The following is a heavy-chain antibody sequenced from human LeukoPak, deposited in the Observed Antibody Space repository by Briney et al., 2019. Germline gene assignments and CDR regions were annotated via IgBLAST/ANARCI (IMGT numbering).Heavy chain of an antibody. D-gene: IGHD3-3*01. Sequence: GRSLRLSCAASGFTFDDYAMHSVRQAPGKGLEWVSGISWNSGSIGYADSVKGRFTISRDNAKNSLYLQMNSLRAEDTALYYCAKGLVVEWLGGMDVWGQGTTVTVSS. CDR1: GFTFDDYA. CDR3: AKGLVVEWLGGMDV. CDR2: ISWNSGSI. J-gene: IGHJ6*02. V-gene: IGHV3-9*01.